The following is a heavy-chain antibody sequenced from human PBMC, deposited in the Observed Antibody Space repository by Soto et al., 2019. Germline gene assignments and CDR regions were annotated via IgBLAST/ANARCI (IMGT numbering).Heavy chain of an antibody. D-gene: IGHD6-19*01. CDR1: GFTFSNYG. CDR3: AKSGVDSTGWYRSGLGN. CDR2: ISYDGSKR. J-gene: IGHJ4*02. V-gene: IGHV3-30*18. Sequence: QVQLVESGGGVVQPGRSLRLSCVASGFTFSNYGMHWVRQAPGKGLDWVAVISYDGSKRYYADSVEGRFTISKDKSKNTLYLQMNSLRAEDTAVYYCAKSGVDSTGWYRSGLGNWGQGTRVIVS.